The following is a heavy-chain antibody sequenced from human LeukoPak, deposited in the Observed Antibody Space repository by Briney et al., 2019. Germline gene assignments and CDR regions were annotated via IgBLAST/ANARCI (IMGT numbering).Heavy chain of an antibody. CDR1: GFSFSSYA. CDR2: ISGSGGTT. J-gene: IGHJ4*02. CDR3: AKRDF. Sequence: GGSLRLSCAASGFSFSSYAMNWVRQAPGKGLEWVSSISGSGGTTYYAGSVKGRFTISRDNSKNTLFLQMNSLRADDTAIYYCAKRDFWGQGTLVTVSS. V-gene: IGHV3-23*01.